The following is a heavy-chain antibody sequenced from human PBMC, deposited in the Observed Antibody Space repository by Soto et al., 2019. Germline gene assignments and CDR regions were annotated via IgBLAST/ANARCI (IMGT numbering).Heavy chain of an antibody. CDR2: IYYSGTT. CDR1: GCSIKTCGYY. D-gene: IGHD2-21*01. Sequence: VELQESGPGLVKPSQTLSLTCGVYGCSIKTCGYYWTWIRQYPGKVLEWNGYIYYSGTTWYNPSLKSLVVMSVDLYQNQFALKLTSVTVAYAAVYYCATIRVDDFYDFDSWGQGIPVTVSS. J-gene: IGHJ4*02. V-gene: IGHV4-31*01. CDR3: ATIRVDDFYDFDS.